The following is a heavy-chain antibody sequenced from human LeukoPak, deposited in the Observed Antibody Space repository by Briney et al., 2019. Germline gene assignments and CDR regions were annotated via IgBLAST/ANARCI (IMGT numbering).Heavy chain of an antibody. CDR3: ARTVGEPGAEYFQH. J-gene: IGHJ1*01. V-gene: IGHV4-39*01. CDR2: IFYSGST. CDR1: GGSISTSRYY. D-gene: IGHD3-10*01. Sequence: SETLSLTCTVSGGSISTSRYYWGWIRPPPGQGLEWIGSIFYSGSTYYNPSLKSRVTISVDTSKKQFSLKLSSVTAADTAVYYCARTVGEPGAEYFQHWGQGTLVTVSS.